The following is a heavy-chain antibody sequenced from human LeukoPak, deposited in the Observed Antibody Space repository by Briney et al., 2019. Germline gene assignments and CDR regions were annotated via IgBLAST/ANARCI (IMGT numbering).Heavy chain of an antibody. Sequence: GGSLRLSCAASGFTFSSYWMHWVRQAPGKGLVWVSRINSDGSSTSYADSVKGRFTISRDNAKNPLYLQMNSLRAEDTAVYYCVRVPYRGYYFDYWGQGTLVTVSS. CDR3: VRVPYRGYYFDY. CDR2: INSDGSST. V-gene: IGHV3-74*01. CDR1: GFTFSSYW. D-gene: IGHD1-26*01. J-gene: IGHJ4*02.